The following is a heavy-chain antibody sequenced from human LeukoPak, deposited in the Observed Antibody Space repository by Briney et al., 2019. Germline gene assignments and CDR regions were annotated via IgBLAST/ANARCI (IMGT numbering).Heavy chain of an antibody. CDR3: ARELIAQSWFDP. Sequence: SETLSLTCTVSGGSISSYYWSWIRQPPGKGLEWIGYIYYSGSTNYNPSLKSRVTIPVDASKNQFSLKLSSVTAAATAVYYCARELIAQSWFDPWGQGTLVTVSS. V-gene: IGHV4-59*01. CDR1: GGSISSYY. CDR2: IYYSGST. J-gene: IGHJ5*02.